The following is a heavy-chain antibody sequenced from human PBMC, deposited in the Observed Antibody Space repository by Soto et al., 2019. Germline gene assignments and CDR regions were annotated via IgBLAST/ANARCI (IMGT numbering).Heavy chain of an antibody. Sequence: GGCLRLCCVASGLTVSHNYMAWVRQAPEMGLEWVSILYTEGTTYYADSVKGRFTISRDSSKNTLFLQMDSLRAEDTAVYYCLRPRPSGENYGMDVWGQGTTVTVSS. CDR3: LRPRPSGENYGMDV. D-gene: IGHD3-16*01. J-gene: IGHJ6*02. CDR1: GLTVSHNY. CDR2: LYTEGTT. V-gene: IGHV3-53*01.